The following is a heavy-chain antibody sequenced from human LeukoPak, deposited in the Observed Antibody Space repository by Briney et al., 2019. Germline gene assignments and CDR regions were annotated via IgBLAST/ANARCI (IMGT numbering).Heavy chain of an antibody. CDR1: GFTFSSYA. Sequence: GGSLRLSCAASGFTFSSYAMSWVRQAPGKGLEWVSAISGSGGSTYYADSVKGRFTISRDNAKNSLYLQMNSLRAEDTAVYYCATDDFWSGLPIDYWGQGTLVTVSS. J-gene: IGHJ4*02. CDR3: ATDDFWSGLPIDY. D-gene: IGHD3-3*01. CDR2: ISGSGGST. V-gene: IGHV3-23*01.